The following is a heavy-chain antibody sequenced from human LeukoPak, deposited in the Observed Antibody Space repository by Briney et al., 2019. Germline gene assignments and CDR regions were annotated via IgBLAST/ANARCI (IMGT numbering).Heavy chain of an antibody. CDR1: GYTLTELS. CDR3: LLWFGELLFNY. J-gene: IGHJ4*02. CDR2: FDPEDGET. Sequence: ASVKVSCKVSGYTLTELSMHWVPQAPGNGLEWMGGFDPEDGETIYAQRFQGRVTMTEDTSTDTAYMELSSLRSEDTAVYYCLLWFGELLFNYWGQGTLVTVSS. V-gene: IGHV1-24*01. D-gene: IGHD3-10*01.